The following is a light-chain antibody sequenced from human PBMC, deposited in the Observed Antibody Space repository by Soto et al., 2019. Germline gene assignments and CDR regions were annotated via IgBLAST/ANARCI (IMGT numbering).Light chain of an antibody. CDR3: QQHDSSLT. J-gene: IGKJ1*01. CDR1: QSISSNF. CDR2: GAS. Sequence: DIVLTQSPGSLSLSPGERATLSCRASQSISSNFLAWYQQRPGQAPRLLIYGASKRATGIPDRFTGSGSGTDFTLTISRLEPDDFAVYYCQQHDSSLTFDLGTKVEIK. V-gene: IGKV3-20*01.